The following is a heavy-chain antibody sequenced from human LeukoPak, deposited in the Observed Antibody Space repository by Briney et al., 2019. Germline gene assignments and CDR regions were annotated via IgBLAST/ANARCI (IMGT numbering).Heavy chain of an antibody. CDR2: VYTSGST. J-gene: IGHJ6*02. V-gene: IGHV4-4*07. CDR1: GGSISSYY. D-gene: IGHD6-13*01. Sequence: SETLSLTCTVSGGSISSYYWSWIRQPAGKGLEWIGRVYTSGSTSYNPSLKSRVTMSVDTSKNQFSLKLSSVTAADTAVYYCARSVSYRSSNAPAYAMDVWGQGTTVTVSS. CDR3: ARSVSYRSSNAPAYAMDV.